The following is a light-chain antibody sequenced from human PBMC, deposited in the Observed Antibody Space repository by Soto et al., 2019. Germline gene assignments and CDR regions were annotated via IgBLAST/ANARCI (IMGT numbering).Light chain of an antibody. CDR3: QEYKNSPT. CDR2: KAS. CDR1: QIIDNW. Sequence: KHKNQSPSTLSASVGDRVTITCRVSQIIDNWLAWYKQKPGKVPNLLIYKASTLQSGVPSRFRGSGSGTEFTLTISTLQPDDFPTYYSQEYKNSPTLRPGTKLDIK. V-gene: IGKV1-5*03. J-gene: IGKJ1*01.